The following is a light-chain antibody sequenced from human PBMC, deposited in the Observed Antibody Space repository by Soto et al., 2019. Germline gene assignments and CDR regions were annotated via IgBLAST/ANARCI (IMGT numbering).Light chain of an antibody. CDR3: QHYVTWPLT. V-gene: IGKV3-15*01. J-gene: IGKJ4*01. CDR2: DTS. Sequence: VLTQSPATLSLSPGERATLSCRASQFLSSYLAWYQQKPGQPPRLLIYDTSIRATGVPARFSGSRSGAEFTLTISSLQSEDFAVYYCQHYVTWPLTFGGGTKVESK. CDR1: QFLSSY.